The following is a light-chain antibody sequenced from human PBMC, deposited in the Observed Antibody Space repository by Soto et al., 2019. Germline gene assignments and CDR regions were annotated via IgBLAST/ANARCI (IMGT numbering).Light chain of an antibody. J-gene: IGKJ4*01. CDR1: QGVSSY. V-gene: IGKV1-9*01. Sequence: IPLTQSPSSLSESVGDRVTITCRASQGVSSYLAWYQQKPGKAPNLLIYVTSTLQSGVPSRFSGSGSGTDFTLTISSLQPEDFATYYCQQHNSYPLTFGGGTKVEIK. CDR2: VTS. CDR3: QQHNSYPLT.